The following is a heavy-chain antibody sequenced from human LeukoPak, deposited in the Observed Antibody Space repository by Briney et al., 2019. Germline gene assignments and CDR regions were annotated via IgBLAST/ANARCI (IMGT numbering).Heavy chain of an antibody. V-gene: IGHV4-34*01. CDR2: INRSGST. J-gene: IGHJ4*02. CDR3: ARGTRGYCSGGSCHRFDY. D-gene: IGHD2-15*01. CDR1: GGSFSGYY. Sequence: SETLSLTCAVYGGSFSGYYWSWIRQPPGKGLEWIGEINRSGSTNYNPSLKSRVTISVDTSRNQFSLKPSSVTAADTAVYYCARGTRGYCSGGSCHRFDYWGQGTLVTVSS.